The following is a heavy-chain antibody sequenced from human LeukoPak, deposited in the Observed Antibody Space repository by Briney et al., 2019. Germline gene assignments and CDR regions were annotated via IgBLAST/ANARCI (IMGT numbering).Heavy chain of an antibody. Sequence: PGGSLRLSCAASGFTFSSYSMNWVRQAPGEGLEWVSSITSSSSYIYYADSVKGRFTISRGNAKNSLYLQMNSLRAEDTAVYYCARDDITGNPLDYWGQGTLVTVSS. J-gene: IGHJ4*02. CDR1: GFTFSSYS. CDR2: ITSSSSYI. D-gene: IGHD1-20*01. V-gene: IGHV3-21*01. CDR3: ARDDITGNPLDY.